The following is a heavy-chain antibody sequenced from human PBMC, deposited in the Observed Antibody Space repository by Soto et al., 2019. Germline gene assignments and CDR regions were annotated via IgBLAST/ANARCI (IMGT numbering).Heavy chain of an antibody. CDR2: ISYDGSNK. CDR1: GFTFTTYA. V-gene: IGHV3-30-3*01. D-gene: IGHD6-13*01. CDR3: ARDGDIFPFIAFDY. Sequence: GRSLRLSGAASGFTFTTYAMHWVRQAPGKGLEWVAVISYDGSNKYYADSVKGRFTISRDNSKNTLYLQLNSLRAEDTAVYYCARDGDIFPFIAFDYWGLGTLVTVSS. J-gene: IGHJ4*02.